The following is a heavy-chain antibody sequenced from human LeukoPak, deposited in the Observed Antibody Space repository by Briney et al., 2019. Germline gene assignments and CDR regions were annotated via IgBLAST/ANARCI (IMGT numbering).Heavy chain of an antibody. CDR3: AKATGTLGN. CDR1: GFTFSSYG. D-gene: IGHD1-1*01. Sequence: PGGSLRLSCAASGFTFSSYGMSWVRQAPGKGLEWVSAISGSGGSTYYADSVKGRFTISRDNSKNTLCLQMNSLTAEDTAIYYCAKATGTLGNWGQGTLVTVSS. V-gene: IGHV3-23*01. J-gene: IGHJ4*02. CDR2: ISGSGGST.